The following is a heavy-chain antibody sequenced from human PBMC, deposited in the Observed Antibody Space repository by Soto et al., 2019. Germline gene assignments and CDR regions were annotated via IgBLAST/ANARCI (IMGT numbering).Heavy chain of an antibody. D-gene: IGHD3-9*01. CDR2: IFSSGST. J-gene: IGHJ4*02. CDR3: ARHGAYYDILTGSPTLFDY. Sequence: PSETLSLTCTVSGDSISSFYWTWIRQPPGKGQEWVGNIFSSGSTNYNPSLKSRVTISVDTSKNQFSLKLSSVTAADTAVYYCARHGAYYDILTGSPTLFDYWGQGTLVTVSS. V-gene: IGHV4-59*08. CDR1: GDSISSFY.